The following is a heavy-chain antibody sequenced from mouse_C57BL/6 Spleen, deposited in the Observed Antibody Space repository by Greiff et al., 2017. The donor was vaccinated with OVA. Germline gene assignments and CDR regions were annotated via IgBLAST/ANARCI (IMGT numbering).Heavy chain of an antibody. J-gene: IGHJ2*01. D-gene: IGHD1-1*02. CDR2: ISDGGSYT. Sequence: EVQLVESGGGLVKPGGSLKLSCAASGFTFSSYAMSWVRQTPEKRLEWVATISDGGSYTYYPDNVKGRFTISRDNAKNNLYLQMSHLKSEDTAMYYCARDRGGPLDYWGQGTTLTVSS. CDR1: GFTFSSYA. CDR3: ARDRGGPLDY. V-gene: IGHV5-4*01.